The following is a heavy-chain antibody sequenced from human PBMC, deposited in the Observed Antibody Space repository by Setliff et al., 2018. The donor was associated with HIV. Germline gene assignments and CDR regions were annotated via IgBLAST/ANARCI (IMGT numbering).Heavy chain of an antibody. J-gene: IGHJ3*02. D-gene: IGHD2-15*01. CDR3: ARVDRVESAFDI. V-gene: IGHV4-59*01. Sequence: SETLSLTCTVSGGSISTYYWSWIRQPPGKDLEWIGYIHYSGSTKYNSSLKRRVTMSIDTSKNQFSLKPSSATAADTAIYYCARVDRVESAFDIWGQGAMVTVSS. CDR2: IHYSGST. CDR1: GGSISTYY.